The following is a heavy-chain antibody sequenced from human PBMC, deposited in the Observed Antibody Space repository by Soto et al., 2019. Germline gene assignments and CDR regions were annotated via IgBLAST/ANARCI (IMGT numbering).Heavy chain of an antibody. CDR2: IGTAGDT. J-gene: IGHJ6*02. V-gene: IGHV3-13*01. CDR1: GFTFSSYD. Sequence: GGSLRLSCAASGFTFSSYDMHWVRQATGKGLEWVSAIGTAGDTYYPGSVKGRFTISRENAKNSLYLQMNSLRAEDTAVYYCVRGVTSALPLYYYYYGMDVWGQGTTVTVSS. CDR3: VRGVTSALPLYYYYYGMDV. D-gene: IGHD4-4*01.